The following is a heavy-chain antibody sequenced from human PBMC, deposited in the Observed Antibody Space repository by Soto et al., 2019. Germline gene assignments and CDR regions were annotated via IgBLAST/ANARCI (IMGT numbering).Heavy chain of an antibody. J-gene: IGHJ5*02. D-gene: IGHD3-10*01. CDR3: ASGLGDHSTWFDP. CDR2: IYYSGST. CDR1: GGSISSGDYY. Sequence: SETLSLTCTVSGGSISSGDYYWSWIRQPPGKGLEWIGYIYYSGSTYYNPSLKSRVTISVDTSKNQFSLNLSSLTAADTAVYYCASGLGDHSTWFDPWGQGTLVKVSS. V-gene: IGHV4-30-4*01.